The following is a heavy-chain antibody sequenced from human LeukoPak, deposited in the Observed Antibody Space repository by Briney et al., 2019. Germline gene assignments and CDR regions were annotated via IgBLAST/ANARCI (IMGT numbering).Heavy chain of an antibody. J-gene: IGHJ4*02. CDR2: INPNSGGT. CDR1: GYTFTGYY. Sequence: ASVKVSCTASGYTFTGYYMHWVRQAPGQGLEWMGRINPNSGGTNYAQKFQGRVTMTRDTSISTAYMGLSRLRSDDTAVYYCAREDYGDYDFDYWGQGTLVTVSS. V-gene: IGHV1-2*06. D-gene: IGHD4-17*01. CDR3: AREDYGDYDFDY.